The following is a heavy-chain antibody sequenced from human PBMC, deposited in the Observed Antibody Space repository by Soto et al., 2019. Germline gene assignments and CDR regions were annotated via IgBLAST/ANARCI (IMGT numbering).Heavy chain of an antibody. CDR2: ISCYNGNT. J-gene: IGHJ6*02. V-gene: IGHV1-18*04. Sequence: GAPVKGSCKASGYTFTRYGISWVRQAPGQGLAWMGWISCYNGNTNYAQKFQGRATMTTDTSTTTAYMEVRSLTSDDTAVYYCARELRFYHGMDVWGQGTTVTVSS. CDR1: GYTFTRYG. CDR3: ARELRFYHGMDV. D-gene: IGHD3-16*01.